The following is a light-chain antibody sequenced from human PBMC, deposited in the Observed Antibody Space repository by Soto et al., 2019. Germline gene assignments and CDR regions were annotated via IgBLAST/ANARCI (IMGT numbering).Light chain of an antibody. CDR3: QSYDSSLSGSYV. CDR2: GNN. V-gene: IGLV1-40*01. J-gene: IGLJ1*01. CDR1: SSNIGAGYD. Sequence: QPVLTQPPSVSGAPGQRVTISCTGSSSNIGAGYDVHWYQRLPGTAPKVLIYGNNNRPSGVPDRFSGSKSGTSASLAITGLQAEDEADYYCQSYDSSLSGSYVFGTGTKVPS.